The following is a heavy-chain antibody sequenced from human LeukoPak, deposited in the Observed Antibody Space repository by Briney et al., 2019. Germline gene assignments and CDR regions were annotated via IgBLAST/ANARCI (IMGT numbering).Heavy chain of an antibody. CDR1: GGSISSGSYY. J-gene: IGHJ2*01. CDR3: ARRAVVDWYFDL. V-gene: IGHV4-61*02. D-gene: IGHD6-19*01. Sequence: PSETLSLTCTVSGGSISSGSYYWSWIRQPAGKGLEWIGRIYTSGSTKYNPSLKSRVTISVDTSKNQFSLKLSSVTAADTAVYYCARRAVVDWYFDLWGRGTLVTVSS. CDR2: IYTSGST.